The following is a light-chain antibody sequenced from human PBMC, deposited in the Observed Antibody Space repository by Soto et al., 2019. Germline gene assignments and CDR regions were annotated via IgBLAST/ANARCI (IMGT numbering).Light chain of an antibody. V-gene: IGLV1-40*01. CDR2: GNS. J-gene: IGLJ1*01. Sequence: QSVLTQPPSVSGAPGQRVTISCTGSSSNIGAGYDVHWYQQLPGTAPKLLIYGNSNRPSGVPDRFSGSKSGTSASLAITGLQADDEADYYCQSYDSSLSGYVCGTGTKLTVL. CDR3: QSYDSSLSGYV. CDR1: SSNIGAGYD.